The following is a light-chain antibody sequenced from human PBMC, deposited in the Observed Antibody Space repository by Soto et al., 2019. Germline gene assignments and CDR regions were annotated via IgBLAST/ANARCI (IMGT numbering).Light chain of an antibody. Sequence: VMKQSPATRSVSPGGRASLSCRASQSISDTLAWYQQKPGQAPRLLIYDASDRATGIPARFSGSGSGTDFTLTISSLEPEDFAVYYCQQRSNWPITFGQGTRLE. CDR3: QQRSNWPIT. V-gene: IGKV3-11*01. CDR2: DAS. CDR1: QSISDT. J-gene: IGKJ5*01.